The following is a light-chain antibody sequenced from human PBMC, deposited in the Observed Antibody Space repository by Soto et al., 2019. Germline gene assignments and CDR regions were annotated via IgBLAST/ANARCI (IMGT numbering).Light chain of an antibody. J-gene: IGKJ1*01. CDR1: QSVSNW. CDR2: KTF. CDR3: QQYNSYWT. V-gene: IGKV1-5*03. Sequence: DIQMTQSPSILSASVGDRVTITCRASQSVSNWLAWYQQKPGKAPKLLIYKTFSLESGVPSRFSGSGSGTEFTLTISSLQPDDFATYYCQQYNSYWTFGQGTKVEIK.